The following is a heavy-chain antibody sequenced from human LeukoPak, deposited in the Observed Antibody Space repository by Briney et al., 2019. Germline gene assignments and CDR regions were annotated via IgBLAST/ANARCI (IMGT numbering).Heavy chain of an antibody. CDR3: ARGRRILGGPENAGDFFDF. V-gene: IGHV1-2*02. J-gene: IGHJ4*01. CDR1: GYTLTDYH. CDR2: INPNSGAT. D-gene: IGHD3-16*01. Sequence: ASVKVPCKASGYTLTDYHLHWVRQAPGQGLKWMGWINPNSGATHYAQSFQARVTMTRDTSIASSYMELTGLESDDTAVYYCARGRRILGGPENAGDFFDFWGQGSLVTVSS.